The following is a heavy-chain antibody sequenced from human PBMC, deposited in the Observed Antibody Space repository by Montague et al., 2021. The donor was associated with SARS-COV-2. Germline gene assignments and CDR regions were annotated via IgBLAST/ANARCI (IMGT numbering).Heavy chain of an antibody. J-gene: IGHJ5*02. V-gene: IGHV4-34*01. CDR1: GGSLSGYY. CDR3: ARGADYDFWSGYLRYKWFDP. D-gene: IGHD3-3*01. Sequence: SETLSLTCAVYGGSLSGYYWAWIRQTPGKGLEWIGEINQSGNNNXKPSLKSRLTISVDTSKKQFSPKLSSVTTADTAVYYCARGADYDFWSGYLRYKWFDPWGLGTPVTVSS. CDR2: INQSGNN.